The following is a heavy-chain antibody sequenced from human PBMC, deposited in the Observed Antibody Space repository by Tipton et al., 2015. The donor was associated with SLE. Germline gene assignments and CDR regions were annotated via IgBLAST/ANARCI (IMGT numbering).Heavy chain of an antibody. V-gene: IGHV4-34*01. Sequence: TLSLTCAVYGGSFSGYYWNWIRQPPGKGLEWIGEVNHSGSTNCNPSLKSRVTISVDTSKNQFSLKLSSVTAADTAVYYCARHRSSIVGATVDYWGQGTLVTVSS. CDR1: GGSFSGYY. CDR2: VNHSGST. D-gene: IGHD1-26*01. CDR3: ARHRSSIVGATVDY. J-gene: IGHJ4*02.